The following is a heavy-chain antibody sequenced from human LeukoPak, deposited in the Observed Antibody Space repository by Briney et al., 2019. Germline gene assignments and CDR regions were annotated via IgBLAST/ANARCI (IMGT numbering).Heavy chain of an antibody. CDR3: ARGGGNERPFDI. CDR2: IYTTGIT. Sequence: SETLSLTCTLSGGPTTNYYWSWVRQPAGKGLQWIGRIYTTGITNYNPSLKSRVTMSVDTSKNQFSLKLNSVTAADTAVYYFARGGGNERPFDIWGQGTMVTVSS. D-gene: IGHD5-12*01. V-gene: IGHV4-4*07. J-gene: IGHJ3*02. CDR1: GGPTTNYY.